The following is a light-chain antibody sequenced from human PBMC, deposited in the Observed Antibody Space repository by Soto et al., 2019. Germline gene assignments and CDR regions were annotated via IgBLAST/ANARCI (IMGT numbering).Light chain of an antibody. CDR1: QSVSSY. J-gene: IGKJ1*01. Sequence: EILLTQSPGTLSLSPGDRASLSCRASQSVSSYLAWYQQKPGQAPRLLIYDASNRATGIPARFSGSGSGTDFTLTISSLEPEDFAVYYCQQRSNWPRTFGQGTKVDI. CDR3: QQRSNWPRT. CDR2: DAS. V-gene: IGKV3-11*01.